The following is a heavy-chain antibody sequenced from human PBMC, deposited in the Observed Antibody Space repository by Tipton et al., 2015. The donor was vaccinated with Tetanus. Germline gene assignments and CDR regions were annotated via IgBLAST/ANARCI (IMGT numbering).Heavy chain of an antibody. CDR2: MNPNSGNT. CDR1: GYTFSSYE. J-gene: IGHJ4*02. V-gene: IGHV1-8*01. Sequence: QSGPEVKKPGASVKVSCKASGYTFSSYEINWVRQATGQGLEWMGWMNPNSGNTGYAQKFQGRATMTRSTSMSTAYMELSGLRSEDTAVYYWARAPQYSDRRDFDCWGQGTLVTVSS. CDR3: ARAPQYSDRRDFDC. D-gene: IGHD2/OR15-2a*01.